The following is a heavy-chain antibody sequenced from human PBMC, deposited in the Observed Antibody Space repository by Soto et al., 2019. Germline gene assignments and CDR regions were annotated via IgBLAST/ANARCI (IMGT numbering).Heavy chain of an antibody. J-gene: IGHJ5*02. CDR1: GFSFSSYS. Sequence: EVQLVESGGGLVKPGGSLRLSCAASGFSFSSYSMNWVRQAPGKGLEWVSSISSSSSYIYYADSVKGRFTISRDNAKNSLYLQMNSLRAEDTAVYYCARGLGTSLWWFDPWGQGTLVTVSS. CDR2: ISSSSSYI. D-gene: IGHD1-7*01. V-gene: IGHV3-21*01. CDR3: ARGLGTSLWWFDP.